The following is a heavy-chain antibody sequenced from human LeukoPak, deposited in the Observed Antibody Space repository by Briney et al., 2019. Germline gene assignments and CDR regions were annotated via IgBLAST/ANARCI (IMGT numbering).Heavy chain of an antibody. CDR1: GDSMNSHY. V-gene: IGHV4-59*11. CDR2: IHSSGRT. CDR3: ARAVLMETTMFIGD. Sequence: PSETLSLTCDVSGDSMNSHYWSWIRQPPGKGLECVGYIHSSGRTNQNPSLKGRVTLSVDTSKNQFSLTLNSVTAADTAVYYCARAVLMETTMFIGDWGQGTLVTVSS. D-gene: IGHD3-10*02. J-gene: IGHJ4*02.